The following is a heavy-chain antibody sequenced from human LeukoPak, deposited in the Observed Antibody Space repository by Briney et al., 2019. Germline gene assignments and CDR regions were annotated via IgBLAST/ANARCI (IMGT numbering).Heavy chain of an antibody. CDR1: GGSISSYY. D-gene: IGHD5-12*01. J-gene: IGHJ4*02. CDR3: ARVGNSGYDLDY. Sequence: PSETLSLTCTVSGGSISSYYWSWIRQPPGKGLEWIGYIYYSGSTNYNPSLKSRVTISVDTSKNQFSLNLSSVTAADTAVYYCARVGNSGYDLDYRGQGTHVTVSS. V-gene: IGHV4-59*01. CDR2: IYYSGST.